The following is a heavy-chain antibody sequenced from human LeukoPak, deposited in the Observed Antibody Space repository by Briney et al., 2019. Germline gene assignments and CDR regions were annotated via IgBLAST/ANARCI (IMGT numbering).Heavy chain of an antibody. CDR1: GFTFSSYW. CDR3: ARAHTYCSGGSCTYYYYGMDV. CDR2: INSDGSST. Sequence: GGSLRLSCAASGFTFSSYWMHWVRQAPGKGLVWVSRINSDGSSTSYADSVKGRFTISRDNAKNTLYLQMNGLRAEDTAVYYCARAHTYCSGGSCTYYYYGMDVWGQGTTVTVSS. D-gene: IGHD2-15*01. V-gene: IGHV3-74*01. J-gene: IGHJ6*02.